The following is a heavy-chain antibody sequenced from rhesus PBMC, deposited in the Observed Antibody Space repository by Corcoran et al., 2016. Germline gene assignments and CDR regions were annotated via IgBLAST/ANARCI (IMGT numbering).Heavy chain of an antibody. D-gene: IGHD6-31*01. CDR1: GGSISSSNW. V-gene: IGHV4-65*01. J-gene: IGHJ4*01. CDR3: ARDGYSSGWYSFDY. Sequence: QVQLKESGPGLVKPSETLSLTCAVSGGSISSSNWWRWIRQPQGQGLEWIGYISGSSGSTYYNPSLKSRVTISTDTSKNQFSLKLSSVTAADTAVYYCARDGYSSGWYSFDYWGQGVLVTVSS. CDR2: ISGSSGST.